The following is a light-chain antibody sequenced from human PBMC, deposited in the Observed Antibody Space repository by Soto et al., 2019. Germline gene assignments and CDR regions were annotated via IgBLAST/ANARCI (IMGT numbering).Light chain of an antibody. CDR2: EVT. V-gene: IGLV2-14*01. J-gene: IGLJ2*01. CDR3: SSYTSGSTLVV. CDR1: SSDVGAYNY. Sequence: QPASVSGSPGQSITISCTGSSSDVGAYNYVSWYQQHPGKAPRLMIYEVTNRPSGVSNRFSGSKSGNTASLTISGLRAEDEADYYCSSYTSGSTLVVFGGGTKVTVL.